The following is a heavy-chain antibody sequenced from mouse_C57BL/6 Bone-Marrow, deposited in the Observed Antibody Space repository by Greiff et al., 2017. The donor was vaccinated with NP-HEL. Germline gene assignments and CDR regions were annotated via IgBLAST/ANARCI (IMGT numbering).Heavy chain of an antibody. V-gene: IGHV1-78*01. Sequence: QVQLQQSDAELVKPGASVKISCKVSGYTFTDHTIHWMKQRPEQGLEWIGYIYPRDGSTKYNEKFKSKATLTVDKPSSTAYMQLSSLTSEDSAVYYCARGYYGSSPAWFAYWGQGTLVTVSA. CDR3: ARGYYGSSPAWFAY. CDR1: GYTFTDHT. CDR2: IYPRDGST. D-gene: IGHD1-1*01. J-gene: IGHJ3*01.